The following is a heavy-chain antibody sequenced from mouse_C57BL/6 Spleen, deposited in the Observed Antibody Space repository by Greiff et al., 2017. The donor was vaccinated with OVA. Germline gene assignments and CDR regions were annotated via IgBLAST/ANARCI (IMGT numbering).Heavy chain of an antibody. CDR1: GYTFTSYW. J-gene: IGHJ3*01. Sequence: VQLQQPGAELVMPGASVKLSCKASGYTFTSYWMHWVKQRPGQGLEWIGEIDPSVSYTNYNHKFMGKSTLTVDKYASTAYMQRSSLTSEDSAVYYCARGQLRSFAYWGQGTLVTVSA. V-gene: IGHV1-69*01. CDR2: IDPSVSYT. D-gene: IGHD3-2*02. CDR3: ARGQLRSFAY.